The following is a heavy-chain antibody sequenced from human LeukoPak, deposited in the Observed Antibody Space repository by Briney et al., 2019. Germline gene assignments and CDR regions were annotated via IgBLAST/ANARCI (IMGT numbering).Heavy chain of an antibody. D-gene: IGHD6-13*01. CDR3: ANSFGSSWHYFDS. V-gene: IGHV3-23*01. J-gene: IGHJ4*02. Sequence: PGGSLRLSCAASGFTFSSYAMSWVRQAPGKGLEWVSAISGSGGSTYSADSVKGRFTISRDNSKNTLYLQVNSLGAEDTAVYYCANSFGSSWHYFDSWGQGTLVTVSS. CDR1: GFTFSSYA. CDR2: ISGSGGST.